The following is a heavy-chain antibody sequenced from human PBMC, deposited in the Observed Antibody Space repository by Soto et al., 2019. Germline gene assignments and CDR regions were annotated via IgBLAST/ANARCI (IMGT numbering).Heavy chain of an antibody. V-gene: IGHV4-59*01. CDR2: IYNGGST. Sequence: QVQLQESGPGLVKPSETLSLTCKVSGGSIGSFYWSWIRQSPGKGLEWIGYIYNGGSTTYNPSLKSRLSMSVDTSKNQFSLRLSSVTAADTAVYYCARDLPPRDYFDFWGQGPLVTVSS. J-gene: IGHJ4*02. CDR1: GGSIGSFY. CDR3: ARDLPPRDYFDF.